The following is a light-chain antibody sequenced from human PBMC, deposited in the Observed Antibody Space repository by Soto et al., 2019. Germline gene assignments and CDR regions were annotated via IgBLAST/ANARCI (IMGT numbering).Light chain of an antibody. V-gene: IGKV3-20*01. CDR3: HHYGDSPPET. Sequence: IVMTQSPGTLSVSPGERATLSCRASQSVSRSYLAWYQQKPGQAPRLLIYDASNRATGIPARFSGSGSGTDFTLTISSLEPEDFAVYYCHHYGDSPPETFGQGTKVDIK. CDR1: QSVSRSY. CDR2: DAS. J-gene: IGKJ1*01.